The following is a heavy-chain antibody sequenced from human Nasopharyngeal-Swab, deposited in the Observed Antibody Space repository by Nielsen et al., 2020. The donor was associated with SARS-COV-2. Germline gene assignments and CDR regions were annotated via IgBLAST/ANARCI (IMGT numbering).Heavy chain of an antibody. D-gene: IGHD6-13*01. CDR1: GFTLSSYA. CDR2: ISYDGSNK. V-gene: IGHV3-30*04. Sequence: GGSLRLSCAASGFTLSSYAMHWVRQAPGKGLEWVAVISYDGSNKYYADSVKGRFTISRDNSKNTLYLQMNSLRAEDTAVYYCARAQGLGRRIAAALVYWGQGTLVTVSS. J-gene: IGHJ4*02. CDR3: ARAQGLGRRIAAALVY.